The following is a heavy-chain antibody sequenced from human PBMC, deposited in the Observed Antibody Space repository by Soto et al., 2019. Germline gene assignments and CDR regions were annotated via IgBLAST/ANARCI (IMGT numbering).Heavy chain of an antibody. V-gene: IGHV1-18*01. CDR2: ISAYNGNT. Sequence: QVQLVQSGAEVKKPGASVKVSCKASGYTFTSYGISWVRQAPGQGLEWMGWISAYNGNTNYAQKLQGRVTMTTDTSTTTAHMELRSLRSDDTAVYYCARLGGMVRREKGYFVLWGRGTLVTVSS. J-gene: IGHJ2*01. CDR3: ARLGGMVRREKGYFVL. CDR1: GYTFTSYG. D-gene: IGHD3-10*01.